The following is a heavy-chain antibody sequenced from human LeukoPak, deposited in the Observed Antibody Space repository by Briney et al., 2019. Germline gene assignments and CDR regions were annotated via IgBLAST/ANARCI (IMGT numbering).Heavy chain of an antibody. D-gene: IGHD3-22*01. Sequence: SETLSLTCTVSGGSISSSSYYWGWIRQPPGKGLEWIGSIYTSGSTNYNPSLKSRVTISVDTSKNQFSLKLSSVTAADTAVYYCARMERNYYDSSGYYLGHFDYWGQGTLVTVSS. CDR3: ARMERNYYDSSGYYLGHFDY. CDR2: IYTSGST. J-gene: IGHJ4*02. CDR1: GGSISSSSYY. V-gene: IGHV4-39*07.